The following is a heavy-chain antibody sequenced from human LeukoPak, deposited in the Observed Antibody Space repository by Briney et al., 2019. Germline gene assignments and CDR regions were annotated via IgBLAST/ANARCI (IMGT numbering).Heavy chain of an antibody. CDR3: ARDPVYGLEWWEDYFDY. V-gene: IGHV3-48*04. D-gene: IGHD2-15*01. CDR2: ISSSSSTI. CDR1: GFTFSSYS. J-gene: IGHJ4*02. Sequence: PGGSLRLSCAASGFTFSSYSMNWVRQAPGKGLEWVSYISSSSSTIYYADSVKGRFTISRDNAKNSLYLQMNSLRAEDTAVYYCARDPVYGLEWWEDYFDYWGQGTLVTVSS.